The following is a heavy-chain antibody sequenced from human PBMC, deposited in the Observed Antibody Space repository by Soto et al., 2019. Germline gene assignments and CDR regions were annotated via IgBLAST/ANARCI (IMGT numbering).Heavy chain of an antibody. J-gene: IGHJ4*02. V-gene: IGHV4-61*01. Sequence: SETLSLTCTVSGGSVSSGSYYWSWIRQPPGKGLEWIGYIYYSGSTNYNPSLKSRVTISVDTSKNQFSLKLSSVTAADTAVYYCARDSATDYYDSSGYYGVWGQGTLVTVSS. D-gene: IGHD3-22*01. CDR3: ARDSATDYYDSSGYYGV. CDR2: IYYSGST. CDR1: GGSVSSGSYY.